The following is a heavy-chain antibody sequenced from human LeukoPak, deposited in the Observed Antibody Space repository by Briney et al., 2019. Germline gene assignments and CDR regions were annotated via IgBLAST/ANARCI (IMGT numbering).Heavy chain of an antibody. J-gene: IGHJ4*02. CDR3: CGWEDPFDY. CDR2: MFSGGST. Sequence: GGSLRLSCAGSGFTVRSTFMSCVRQAPGKGLEWVSAMFSGGSTYYADSVKGRFTISRDSPKDTLHLQMNSLRVDDTAVYYCCGWEDPFDYWGQGTPVTVSS. D-gene: IGHD6-19*01. V-gene: IGHV3-53*01. CDR1: GFTVRSTF.